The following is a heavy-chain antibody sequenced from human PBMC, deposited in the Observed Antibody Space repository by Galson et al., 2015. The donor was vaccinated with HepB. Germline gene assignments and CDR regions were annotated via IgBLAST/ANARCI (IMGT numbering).Heavy chain of an antibody. D-gene: IGHD5-12*01. CDR3: ARDPNIVATRPYGMDV. CDR2: IYYSGST. J-gene: IGHJ6*02. V-gene: IGHV4-61*01. Sequence: LSLTCTVSGGSVSSGSYYWSWIRQPPGKGLEWIGYIYYSGSTNYNPSLKSRVTISVDTSKNQSSLKLSSVTAADTAVYYCARDPNIVATRPYGMDVWGQGTTVTVSS. CDR1: GGSVSSGSYY.